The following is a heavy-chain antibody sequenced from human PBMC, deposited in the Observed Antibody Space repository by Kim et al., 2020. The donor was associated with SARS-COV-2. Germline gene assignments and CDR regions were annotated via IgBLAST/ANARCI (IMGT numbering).Heavy chain of an antibody. CDR1: GFTFSSYG. CDR3: ARAIYGSGSQN. V-gene: IGHV3-33*01. J-gene: IGHJ4*02. CDR2: IWYDGSNK. Sequence: GGSLRLSCAASGFTFSSYGMHWVRQAPGKGLEWVAVIWYDGSNKYYADSVKGRFTISRDNSKNTLYLQMNSLRAEDTAVYYCARAIYGSGSQNWGQGTLVTVSS. D-gene: IGHD3-10*01.